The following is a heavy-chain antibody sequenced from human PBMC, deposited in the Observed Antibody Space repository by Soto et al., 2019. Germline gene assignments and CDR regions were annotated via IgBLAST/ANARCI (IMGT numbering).Heavy chain of an antibody. Sequence: ASVKVSCKASGYTFTSYDINWVRQATGQGLEWMGWMNPNSGNTGYAQKFQGRVTMTRNTSISTAYMELSNLRSEDTAVYYCARGGLNSGYDYWFDPWGQGTLVTVSS. CDR2: MNPNSGNT. D-gene: IGHD5-12*01. J-gene: IGHJ5*02. V-gene: IGHV1-8*01. CDR3: ARGGLNSGYDYWFDP. CDR1: GYTFTSYD.